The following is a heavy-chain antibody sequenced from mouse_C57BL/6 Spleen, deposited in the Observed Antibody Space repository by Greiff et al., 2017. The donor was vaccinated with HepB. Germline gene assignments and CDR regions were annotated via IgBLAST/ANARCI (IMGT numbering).Heavy chain of an antibody. D-gene: IGHD1-1*01. Sequence: EVQLQQSGPELVKPGASVKISCKASGYKFTDYYMNWVKQSHGKSLEWIGDINPNNGGTSYNQKFKGKATLTVDKSSSTAYMELRSLTSEDSAVYYCARGPLYYGSSQYYFDYWGQGTTLTVSS. CDR3: ARGPLYYGSSQYYFDY. V-gene: IGHV1-26*01. CDR2: INPNNGGT. CDR1: GYKFTDYY. J-gene: IGHJ2*01.